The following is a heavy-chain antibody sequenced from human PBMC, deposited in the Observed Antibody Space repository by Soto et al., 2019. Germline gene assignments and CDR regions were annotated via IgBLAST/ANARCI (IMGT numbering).Heavy chain of an antibody. J-gene: IGHJ4*02. CDR1: GYTFTTYY. V-gene: IGHV1-46*01. Sequence: QVQLVQSGAEVKRPGASVKVSCKASGYTFTTYYMHWVRQAPGQGLEWLGIINPNGGSTTYAQKFKGRVTMARDTSTGTVYLELSRLRSEDTAVYYCARAGYCSGGTCFHGNCDYWGQGTLVTVSA. D-gene: IGHD2-15*01. CDR2: INPNGGST. CDR3: ARAGYCSGGTCFHGNCDY.